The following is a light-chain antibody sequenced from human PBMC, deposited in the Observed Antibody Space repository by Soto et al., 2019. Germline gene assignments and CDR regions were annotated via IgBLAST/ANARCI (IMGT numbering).Light chain of an antibody. Sequence: SYGLTQPPSVSVAPGKTARITCGGNNIGSKGVHWYQQKPGQAPVLVIYYNTDRPSGIPERFSGSNSGNTATLTISRVEAGDEADYYCQVWDSSSDHVTFGGGTKLTVL. J-gene: IGLJ2*01. CDR1: NIGSKG. V-gene: IGLV3-21*04. CDR3: QVWDSSSDHVT. CDR2: YNT.